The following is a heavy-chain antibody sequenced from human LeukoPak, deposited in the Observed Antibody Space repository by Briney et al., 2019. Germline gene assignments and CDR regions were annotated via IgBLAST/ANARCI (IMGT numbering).Heavy chain of an antibody. CDR3: ARVVTTGSYPNYFDY. Sequence: SETLSLTCTVSGDSISSFYWSWIRQPPGKGLEWIGYIYYSGSTNYNPSLKSRATISIDTSKNQFSLNLSSVIAADTAVYYCARVVTTGSYPNYFDYWGQGTLVTVSS. CDR1: GDSISSFY. V-gene: IGHV4-59*01. J-gene: IGHJ4*02. CDR2: IYYSGST. D-gene: IGHD1-26*01.